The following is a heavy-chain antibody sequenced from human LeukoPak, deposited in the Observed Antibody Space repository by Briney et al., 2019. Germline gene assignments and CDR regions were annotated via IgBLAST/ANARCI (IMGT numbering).Heavy chain of an antibody. CDR3: ARGGCYCSGNDFRFDP. D-gene: IGHD3-10*01. V-gene: IGHV4-39*07. Sequence: SETLSLTCTVSGRSINSSSYYWGWIRQPPGKGLEWNGSIYYSGSTYYHRSLKSQVTITVDPSQNQFSLKLTSLTAPDPAVHYCARGGCYCSGNDFRFDPWGQGTLVTVSS. CDR1: GRSINSSSYY. CDR2: IYYSGST. J-gene: IGHJ5*02.